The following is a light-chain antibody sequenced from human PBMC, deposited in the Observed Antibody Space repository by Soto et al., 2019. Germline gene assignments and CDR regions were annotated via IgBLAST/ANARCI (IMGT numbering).Light chain of an antibody. CDR3: QQTYNTPYS. CDR2: GAS. J-gene: IGKJ2*01. V-gene: IGKV1-39*01. Sequence: DIQMTQSPSSLSASVGDTVTIACRASRSISNYLNWYQQKPGRAPNLLISGASTLQRGVPSRFSGSGSGTTFTLTITSLQPDDFVTYYCQQTYNTPYSFGQGTKLEI. CDR1: RSISNY.